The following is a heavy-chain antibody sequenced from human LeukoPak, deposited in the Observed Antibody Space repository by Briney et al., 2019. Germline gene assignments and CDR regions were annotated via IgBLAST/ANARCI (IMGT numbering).Heavy chain of an antibody. J-gene: IGHJ4*02. CDR3: ASSSRRGIDY. V-gene: IGHV1-8*02. CDR2: MNPNSGNT. CDR1: GYTFTSYG. D-gene: IGHD3-16*01. Sequence: ASVKVSCKASGYTFTSYGIIWVRQAPGQGLEWMGWMNPNSGNTGYAQKFQGRVTMTRNTSISTAYTELSSLRSEDTAVYYCASSSRRGIDYWGQGTLVTVSS.